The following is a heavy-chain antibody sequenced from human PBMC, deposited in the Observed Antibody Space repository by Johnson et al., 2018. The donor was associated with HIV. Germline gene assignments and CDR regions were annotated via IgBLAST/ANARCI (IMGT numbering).Heavy chain of an antibody. Sequence: QMQLVESGGGVVQPGRSLRLSCAASGFTFSSYAMHWVRQAPGKGLEWVAVISYDGSNKYYADSVTGRFTISRDNSKNTLYLQMNSLRGEDTAVYYCAKVRGGWLGHDAFDLWGQGTMVTVSS. J-gene: IGHJ3*01. V-gene: IGHV3-30*04. CDR1: GFTFSSYA. CDR3: AKVRGGWLGHDAFDL. CDR2: ISYDGSNK. D-gene: IGHD6-19*01.